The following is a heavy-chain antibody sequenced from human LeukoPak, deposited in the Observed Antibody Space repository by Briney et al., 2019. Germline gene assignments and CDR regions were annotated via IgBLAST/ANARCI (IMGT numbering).Heavy chain of an antibody. J-gene: IGHJ4*02. CDR1: GFTVSSNY. Sequence: PGGSLRLSCAASGFTVSSNYMSWVRQAPGKGLEWVSSLSVSGGSTYYAGSVKGRFIISRDNSKNTVYLQMNSLRAEDTAIYYCASLRAAATGYYFDYWGQGTLVTVSS. D-gene: IGHD3-9*01. CDR3: ASLRAAATGYYFDY. CDR2: SVSGGST. V-gene: IGHV3-53*01.